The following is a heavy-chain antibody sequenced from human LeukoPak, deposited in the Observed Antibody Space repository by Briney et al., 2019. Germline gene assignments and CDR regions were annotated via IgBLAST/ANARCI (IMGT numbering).Heavy chain of an antibody. CDR1: GFTFSSYA. J-gene: IGHJ4*02. CDR3: ARPFFSSGWYEVDY. V-gene: IGHV3-30-3*01. Sequence: GRSLRLSCAASGFTFSSYAMHWVRQAPGKGLEWVAVISYDGSNKYYADSVKGRFTISRDNSKNTLYLQMNSLRAEDTAVYYCARPFFSSGWYEVDYWGQGTLVTVSS. D-gene: IGHD6-19*01. CDR2: ISYDGSNK.